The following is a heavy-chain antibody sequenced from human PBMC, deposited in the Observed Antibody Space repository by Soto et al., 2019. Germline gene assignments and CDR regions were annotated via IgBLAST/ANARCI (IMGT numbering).Heavy chain of an antibody. D-gene: IGHD3-3*01. CDR2: IRQDGTEI. V-gene: IGHV3-7*01. Sequence: EVQLVESGGGLVQPGGSLRLVCVDSGSTLESHWMAWVRQAPGKGLEWVANIRQDGTEIHYVEAVRGRFIISRDNAKKSVYLQMNSLRVEDSARYYCATEGDFWSGFYGGFGAWGQGTLVTVSS. CDR3: ATEGDFWSGFYGGFGA. J-gene: IGHJ5*02. CDR1: GSTLESHW.